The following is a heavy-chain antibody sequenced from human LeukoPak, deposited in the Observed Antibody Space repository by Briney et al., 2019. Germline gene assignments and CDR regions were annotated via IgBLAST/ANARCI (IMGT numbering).Heavy chain of an antibody. J-gene: IGHJ6*03. D-gene: IGHD6-13*01. CDR3: ARVYSSSWSYYYYYYMDV. CDR2: ISAYNGNT. V-gene: IGHV1-18*01. CDR1: GYTFTSNG. Sequence: GASVKVSCKASGYTFTSNGISWVRQAPGQGLEWMGWISAYNGNTNYAQKLQGRVTMTTDTSTSTAYMELRSLRSDDTAVYYCARVYSSSWSYYYYYYMDVWGKGTTVTISS.